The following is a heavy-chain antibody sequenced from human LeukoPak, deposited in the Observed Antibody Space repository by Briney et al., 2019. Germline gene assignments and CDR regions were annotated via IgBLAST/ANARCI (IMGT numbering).Heavy chain of an antibody. CDR3: ARDVYYYDSSGYQRAFDI. V-gene: IGHV1-2*02. CDR1: GYTLTELS. CDR2: INPNSGGT. D-gene: IGHD3-22*01. Sequence: ASVKVSCKVSGYTLTELSMRWVRQDPGQGLEWMGWINPNSGGTNYAQKFQGRVTMTRDTSISTAYMELSRLRSDDTAVYYCARDVYYYDSSGYQRAFDIWGQGTMVTVSS. J-gene: IGHJ3*02.